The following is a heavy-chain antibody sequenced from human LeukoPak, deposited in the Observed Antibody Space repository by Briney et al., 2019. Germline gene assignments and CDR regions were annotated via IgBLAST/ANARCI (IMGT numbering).Heavy chain of an antibody. CDR2: ISYDGSNK. V-gene: IGHV3-30*03. J-gene: IGHJ6*02. Sequence: PGGSLRLSCAASGFTFSSYGMHWVHQAPGKGLEWVAVISYDGSNKYYADSVKGRFTISRDNSKNTLYLQMNSLRAEDTAVYYCARGKGRYCSGGSCSSPSYYYGMDVWGQGTTVTVSS. CDR1: GFTFSSYG. D-gene: IGHD2-15*01. CDR3: ARGKGRYCSGGSCSSPSYYYGMDV.